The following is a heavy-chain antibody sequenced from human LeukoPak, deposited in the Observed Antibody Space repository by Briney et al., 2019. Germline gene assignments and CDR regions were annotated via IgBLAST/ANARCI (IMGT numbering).Heavy chain of an antibody. J-gene: IGHJ4*02. CDR1: GFTFSRYR. CDR2: INSDGSST. D-gene: IGHD6-19*01. V-gene: IGHV3-74*01. Sequence: PGGSLRLSCAASGFTFSRYRMHWVRQAPGKGLVWVSHINSDGSSTSYADSVKGRFTISRDNAKNTLYLQMNSLSAEDTAVYYCAIVAGWAPFDYWGQGTLVTVSS. CDR3: AIVAGWAPFDY.